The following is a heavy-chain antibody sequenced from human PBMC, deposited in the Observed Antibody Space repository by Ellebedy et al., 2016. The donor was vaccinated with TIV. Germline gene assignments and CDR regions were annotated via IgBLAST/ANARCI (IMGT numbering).Heavy chain of an antibody. J-gene: IGHJ4*02. CDR3: ASADYYDSSGYYRN. Sequence: GESLKISXAASGFTFSTYWMHWVRQAPGKGLVWVSRIESDGSSTSYADSVKGRFTISRDNSKNTLYLQMNSLGAEDTAVYYCASADYYDSSGYYRNWGQGTLVTVSS. V-gene: IGHV3-74*01. D-gene: IGHD3-22*01. CDR2: IESDGSST. CDR1: GFTFSTYW.